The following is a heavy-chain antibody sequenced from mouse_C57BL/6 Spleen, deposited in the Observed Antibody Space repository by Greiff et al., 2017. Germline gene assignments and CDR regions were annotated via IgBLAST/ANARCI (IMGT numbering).Heavy chain of an antibody. CDR1: GFSLTSYG. CDR3: ASLLYYVDY. D-gene: IGHD6-5*01. V-gene: IGHV2-2*01. Sequence: VKVVESGPGLVPPSQSLSITCTVSGFSLTSYGVHWVRQSPGKGLEWLGVIWSGGSTDYNAAFISRLSISKDNSKSQVYYKMNSLQADDTAIYYCASLLYYVDYWGQGTTLTVSS. J-gene: IGHJ2*01. CDR2: IWSGGST.